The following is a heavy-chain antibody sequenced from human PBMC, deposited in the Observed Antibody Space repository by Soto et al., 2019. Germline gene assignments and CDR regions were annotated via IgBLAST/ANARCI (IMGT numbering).Heavy chain of an antibody. V-gene: IGHV4-38-2*02. D-gene: IGHD5-12*01. CDR2: IDHSGST. J-gene: IGHJ5*02. Sequence: PSETLSLTCAVSGYSISSGFSWGWIRQPPGKGLEWIGSIDHSGSTHYNASLKIRLSISLDTSKNQFSLKLRSVTAADTAVYYCARDWGSGYSHFEPWGQGTLVTASS. CDR1: GYSISSGFS. CDR3: ARDWGSGYSHFEP.